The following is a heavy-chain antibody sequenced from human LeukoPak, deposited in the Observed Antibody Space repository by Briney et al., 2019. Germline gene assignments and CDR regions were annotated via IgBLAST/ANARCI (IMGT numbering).Heavy chain of an antibody. Sequence: SVKVSCKPSTGTFSSYTISWVRQAHGQGLEWKGRTIPILGIANYAQKFQGRVTTTADTSTSTAYMELSSLRSEDTAVYYCARDPLNNLNDDSDYWGQGTLVTVSS. V-gene: IGHV1-69*04. CDR2: TIPILGIA. D-gene: IGHD1-20*01. J-gene: IGHJ4*02. CDR1: TGTFSSYT. CDR3: ARDPLNNLNDDSDY.